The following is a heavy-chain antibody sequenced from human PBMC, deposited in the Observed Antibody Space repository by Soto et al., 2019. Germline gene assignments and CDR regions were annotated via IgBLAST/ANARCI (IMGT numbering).Heavy chain of an antibody. D-gene: IGHD3-22*01. CDR1: GGSIRNYY. CDR2: VYSTGTT. Sequence: SETLSLTCTVSGGSIRNYYWSWIRQPAGKGLEWIGRVYSTGTTNYNPSNRSRVAMSVDTSKNQFSLRLDSVTAADTATYFCARDEYYDSNNWFEHWGLGTLVTVSS. CDR3: ARDEYYDSNNWFEH. V-gene: IGHV4-4*07. J-gene: IGHJ5*02.